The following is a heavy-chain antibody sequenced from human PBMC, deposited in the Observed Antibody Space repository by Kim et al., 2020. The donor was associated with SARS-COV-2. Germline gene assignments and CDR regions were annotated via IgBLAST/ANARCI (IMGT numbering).Heavy chain of an antibody. CDR3: AALDSVQVPGGI. D-gene: IGHD3-10*01. J-gene: IGHJ4*02. V-gene: IGHV3-48*03. Sequence: YLDSVKGRFTMSRDNAKNSLYLQMNSLRPEDTAIYYCAALDSVQVPGGIWGQGTLVTVSS.